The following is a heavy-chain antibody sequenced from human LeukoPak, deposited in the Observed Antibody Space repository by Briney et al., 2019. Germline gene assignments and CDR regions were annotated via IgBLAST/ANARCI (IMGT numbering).Heavy chain of an antibody. D-gene: IGHD1-26*01. CDR2: SHYSGTT. V-gene: IGHV4-39*01. CDR3: ARLNMGAPIDY. J-gene: IGHJ4*02. CDR1: GGSISSSPYY. Sequence: SETLSLTCTVSGGSISSSPYYWAWIRQPPGKGLEWIGSSHYSGTTFYDPSFKSRVTISVDTSKNQFSLRLSSVTATDTAVFYCARLNMGAPIDYWGQGTLVTVPS.